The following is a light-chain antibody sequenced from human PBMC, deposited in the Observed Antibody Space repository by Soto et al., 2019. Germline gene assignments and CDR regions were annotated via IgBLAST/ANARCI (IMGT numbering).Light chain of an antibody. CDR2: GAS. CDR1: QSVSSN. Sequence: EIEMTQSPATLSVSPGERATLSCRASQSVSSNLAWYQQKPGQAPRLLIYGASTRATGIPARFSGSGSGTEFTLTISSLQSEDFAVYYCQQYNNWNTFGQGTKLEIK. V-gene: IGKV3-15*01. CDR3: QQYNNWNT. J-gene: IGKJ2*01.